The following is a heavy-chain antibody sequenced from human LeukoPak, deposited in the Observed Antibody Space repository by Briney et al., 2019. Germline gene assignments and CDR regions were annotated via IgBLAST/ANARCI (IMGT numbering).Heavy chain of an antibody. CDR1: GFMFSAYW. D-gene: IGHD1-14*01. CDR3: ARDNNRLFDY. V-gene: IGHV3-7*01. J-gene: IGHJ4*02. CDR2: MNLDGSQK. Sequence: GGSLRLSCTASGFMFSAYWMSWVRQAPGKGLEWVAHMNLDGSQKYYVDSVKGRFTISRDNAKDALYLQMNSLSAEDTAVYYCARDNNRLFDYWGQGPGVIVSS.